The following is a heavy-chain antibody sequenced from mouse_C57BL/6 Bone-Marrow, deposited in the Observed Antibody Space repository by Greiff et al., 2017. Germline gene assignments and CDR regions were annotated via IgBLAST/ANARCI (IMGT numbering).Heavy chain of an antibody. J-gene: IGHJ3*01. Sequence: EVQLQQSGAELVRPGASVKLSCTASGFNIKDDYMHWVKQRPEKGLEWIGWIDPENGDTEYASKFQGKATITVDTSSNTAYLQRSSVTSEDTAVYYCSRIAYWGQGTLVTVSA. V-gene: IGHV14-4*01. CDR3: SRIAY. CDR1: GFNIKDDY. CDR2: IDPENGDT.